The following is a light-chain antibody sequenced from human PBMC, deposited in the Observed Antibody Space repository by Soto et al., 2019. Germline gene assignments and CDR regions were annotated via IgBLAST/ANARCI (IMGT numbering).Light chain of an antibody. CDR3: QQYNSYYVT. V-gene: IGKV1-17*03. Sequence: DIQVTQSPSAMSASVVDRVTITCGGSQDISHYLAWFQQKAGKVPKRLIFAVSNLESGVTSRFRGSVSETEFTLVISSLQPDDYATYDCQQYNSYYVTFGQGTK. J-gene: IGKJ1*01. CDR1: QDISHY. CDR2: AVS.